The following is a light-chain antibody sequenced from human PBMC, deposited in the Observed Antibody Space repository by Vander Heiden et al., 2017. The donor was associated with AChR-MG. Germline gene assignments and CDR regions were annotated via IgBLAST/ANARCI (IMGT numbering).Light chain of an antibody. CDR2: LGS. V-gene: IGKV2-28*01. Sequence: DILMTQSPLALPVTPGEPASTPCRSSQSLLHSNGYNYLDWYLKKPGQSPQLLIYLGSSRASGVPDRFSGSGSGTDFTLKISRVEAEDVGVYYCMQALQTPRTFGQGTKVEIK. J-gene: IGKJ1*01. CDR1: QSLLHSNGYNY. CDR3: MQALQTPRT.